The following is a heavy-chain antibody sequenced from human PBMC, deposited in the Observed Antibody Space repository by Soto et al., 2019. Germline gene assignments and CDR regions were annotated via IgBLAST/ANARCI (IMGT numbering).Heavy chain of an antibody. CDR2: IYSSGST. D-gene: IGHD2-2*03. Sequence: SETLSLTCTVSGGSISNSYWSWIRQSPEKGLEWIGYIYSSGSTNYNPSLNSRVTISVDTSKNQFSLKLSSLSAADTAVYYCARLNGYCVSTGCHGYYGMDVWGQGTTVTVSS. J-gene: IGHJ6*02. V-gene: IGHV4-59*08. CDR3: ARLNGYCVSTGCHGYYGMDV. CDR1: GGSISNSY.